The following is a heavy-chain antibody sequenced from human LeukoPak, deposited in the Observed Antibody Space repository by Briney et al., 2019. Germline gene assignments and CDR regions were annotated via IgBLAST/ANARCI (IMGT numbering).Heavy chain of an antibody. CDR3: TRLYCRGGSCYQDYFDY. J-gene: IGHJ4*02. CDR1: GFTFSGSA. V-gene: IGHV3-73*01. D-gene: IGHD2-15*01. Sequence: PGGSLRLSCAASGFTFSGSAMHGVRQASGKGLEWVGRIRSKANSYATAYAASVKGRFTISRDDSQNTAYLQMNSLKTEDTAVYYCTRLYCRGGSCYQDYFDYWGQGTLVTVSS. CDR2: IRSKANSYAT.